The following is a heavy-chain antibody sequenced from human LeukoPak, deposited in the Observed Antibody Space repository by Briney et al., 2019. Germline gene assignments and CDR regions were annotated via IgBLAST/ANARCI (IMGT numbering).Heavy chain of an antibody. CDR1: GFTFSSYS. V-gene: IGHV3-21*01. CDR2: ISSSSSYV. J-gene: IGHJ4*02. D-gene: IGHD3-22*01. CDR3: ARAPQNYYDSSPFDY. Sequence: KAGGSLRLSCAASGFTFSSYSMNWVRQAPGKGLEWVSSISSSSSYVYYADSVQGRFILSRDNAKNSLYLQMNSLRAEDTAVYYCARAPQNYYDSSPFDYWGQGTLVTVSS.